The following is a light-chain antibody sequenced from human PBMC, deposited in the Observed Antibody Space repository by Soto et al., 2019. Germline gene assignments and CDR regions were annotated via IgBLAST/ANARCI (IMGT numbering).Light chain of an antibody. CDR1: SSDVGGYDH. CDR3: SSDAGNYNYV. Sequence: QLVLTQPPSASGSPGQSVTIPCTGTSSDVGGYDHVSWYQQHPGKAPKLMIYEVTKRPAGVPDRFSGSKSGNTASLTVSGLQAEDEADYYCSSDAGNYNYVFGTGTQLTVL. J-gene: IGLJ1*01. V-gene: IGLV2-8*01. CDR2: EVT.